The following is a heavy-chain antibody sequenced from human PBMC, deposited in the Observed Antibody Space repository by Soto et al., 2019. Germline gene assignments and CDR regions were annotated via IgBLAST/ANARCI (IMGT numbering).Heavy chain of an antibody. J-gene: IGHJ3*02. D-gene: IGHD3-10*01. Sequence: QVQLEQSGAEVKKLGSPVKFSGKAFGGTLSDHVVACLRQAPGQGLEWMGGTIPVFNTAKYAQKFQGRVTVTADKFTNIAYMELSSLRSEDTAFYFCARGVYGSGNYYTGPSAFDIWGQGTMVIVSS. CDR3: ARGVYGSGNYYTGPSAFDI. CDR1: GGTLSDHV. CDR2: TIPVFNTA. V-gene: IGHV1-69*06.